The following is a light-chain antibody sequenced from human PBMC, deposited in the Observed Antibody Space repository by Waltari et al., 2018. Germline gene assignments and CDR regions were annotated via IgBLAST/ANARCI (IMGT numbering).Light chain of an antibody. CDR1: QGISSC. Sequence: IQMTQSPSSLSASVGDKVTITCRARQGISSCLAWYQQKPGKAPKRLIYAATSLQSGGPSRFSGSGAGADYTLTISSLQPEDFATYYCQQGYNTPYSFGQGTKVEIK. V-gene: IGKV1-12*01. CDR3: QQGYNTPYS. J-gene: IGKJ2*03. CDR2: AAT.